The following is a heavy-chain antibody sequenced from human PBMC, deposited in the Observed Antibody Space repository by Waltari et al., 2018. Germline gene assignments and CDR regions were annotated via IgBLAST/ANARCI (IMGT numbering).Heavy chain of an antibody. CDR1: TLTFNNYE. Sequence: QLVESGGGLVQPGGSLRLSCAASTLTFNNYEMTWVRQAPGKGLKWFEYITTTINTIYYTDPWRGRFTISRDNVKNSLFLQRHGLGADDSAIYDCAGSRFLETRYGMDVWGQGTTVTVSS. V-gene: IGHV3-48*03. CDR2: ITTTINTI. J-gene: IGHJ6*02. D-gene: IGHD3-3*01. CDR3: AGSRFLETRYGMDV.